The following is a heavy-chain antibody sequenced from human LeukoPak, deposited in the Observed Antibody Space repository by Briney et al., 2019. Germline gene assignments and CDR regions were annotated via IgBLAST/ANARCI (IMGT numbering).Heavy chain of an antibody. CDR2: ISGSGGST. Sequence: PGRSLRLSCAASGFTFSSYAMSWVRQAPGKGLEWVSAISGSGGSTYFADSVKGRFTISRDNSKNTLYLQMNSLRAEDTAVYYCANFLVGATIAFDIWGQGTMVTVSS. V-gene: IGHV3-23*01. CDR1: GFTFSSYA. D-gene: IGHD1-26*01. J-gene: IGHJ3*02. CDR3: ANFLVGATIAFDI.